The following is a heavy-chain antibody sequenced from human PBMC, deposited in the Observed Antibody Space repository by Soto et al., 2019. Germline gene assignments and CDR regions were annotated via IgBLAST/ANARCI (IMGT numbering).Heavy chain of an antibody. CDR3: APGGRQGLVTSDFNY. CDR2: VSHDGRNT. Sequence: VQLVESGGGVVQPGRSLRLSCAASGFTFSDYAMHWVRQAPGKGLEWVAVVSHDGRNTHYADSVKGRFTISRDSSKNPFSLEMTSLRAEDTAVYYWAPGGRQGLVTSDFNYWGQGALVTVSS. V-gene: IGHV3-30*03. J-gene: IGHJ4*02. CDR1: GFTFSDYA. D-gene: IGHD6-19*01.